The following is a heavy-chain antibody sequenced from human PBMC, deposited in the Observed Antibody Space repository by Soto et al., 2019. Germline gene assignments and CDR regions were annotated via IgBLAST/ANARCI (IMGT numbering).Heavy chain of an antibody. D-gene: IGHD3-10*01. CDR3: ARAPWGVLPFDY. CDR2: INSDGSST. J-gene: IGHJ4*02. Sequence: GGSLRLSCAASGFTFSSYWIHWVRQAPWKGLVWVSRINSDGSSTSYADSVKGRFTISRDNDKNTLYLQMNSLRAEDTAVYYCARAPWGVLPFDYWGQGTLVTVSS. V-gene: IGHV3-74*01. CDR1: GFTFSSYW.